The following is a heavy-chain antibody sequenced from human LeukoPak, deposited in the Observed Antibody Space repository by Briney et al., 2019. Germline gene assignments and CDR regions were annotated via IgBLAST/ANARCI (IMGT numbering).Heavy chain of an antibody. D-gene: IGHD6-19*01. CDR3: ARDLGAPRGWTDYYYYYGMDV. CDR2: IYYSGST. CDR1: GGSISSYY. V-gene: IGHV4-59*01. Sequence: PSETLSLTCTVSGGSISSYYWSWIRQPPGKGLEWIGYIYYSGSTNYNPSLKSRVTISVDTSKNQFSLKLSSVTAADTAVYYCARDLGAPRGWTDYYYYYGMDVWGQGTTVTVSS. J-gene: IGHJ6*02.